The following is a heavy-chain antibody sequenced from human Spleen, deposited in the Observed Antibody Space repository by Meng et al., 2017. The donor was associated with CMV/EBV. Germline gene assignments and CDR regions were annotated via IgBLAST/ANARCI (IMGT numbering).Heavy chain of an antibody. Sequence: GGSLRLSCKASGYTFTGYYMNWVRQAPGQGLEWMGWVNANSGAKDYAQKFQGRVTMTRDTSISTAYMELSRLRSDDTAVYYCARGYCSGASCYIDDWGQGTLVTVSS. D-gene: IGHD2-2*02. V-gene: IGHV1-2*02. CDR3: ARGYCSGASCYIDD. CDR2: VNANSGAK. J-gene: IGHJ4*02. CDR1: GYTFTGYY.